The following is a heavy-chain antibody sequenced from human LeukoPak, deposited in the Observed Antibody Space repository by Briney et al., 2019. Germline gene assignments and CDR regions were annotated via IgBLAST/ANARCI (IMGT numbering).Heavy chain of an antibody. Sequence: SETLSLTCTVSGGSISSSSYYWGWIRQPPGKGLEWIGSIYYSGSTYYNPSLKSRVTISVDTSKNQFSLKLSSVTAAATAVYYCASPLRYFDWFPEAPYYYYYMGGWGKRTTVTVSS. D-gene: IGHD3-9*01. V-gene: IGHV4-39*01. CDR1: GGSISSSSYY. CDR2: IYYSGST. J-gene: IGHJ6*03. CDR3: ASPLRYFDWFPEAPYYYYYMGG.